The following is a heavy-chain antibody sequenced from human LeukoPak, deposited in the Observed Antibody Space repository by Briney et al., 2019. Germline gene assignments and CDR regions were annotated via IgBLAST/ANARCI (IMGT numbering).Heavy chain of an antibody. J-gene: IGHJ4*02. V-gene: IGHV3-23*01. CDR1: GFTFSNFA. Sequence: GGSLRLSCAASGFTFSNFAMSWVRQAPGKGLEWVSAISGGGDSTYYADSVKGRFIISRDNSKNTLYLQMGTLRAEDTAVYYCAKGGVNFDYWGQGTLVTVSS. D-gene: IGHD3-10*01. CDR2: ISGGGDST. CDR3: AKGGVNFDY.